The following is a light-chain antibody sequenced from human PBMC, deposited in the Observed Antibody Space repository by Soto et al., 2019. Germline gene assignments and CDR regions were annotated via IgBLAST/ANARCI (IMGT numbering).Light chain of an antibody. CDR3: QQHNNWAGT. CDR1: QSISSS. J-gene: IGKJ1*01. CDR2: AAS. V-gene: IGKV3-15*01. Sequence: ASQSISSSLPCHQQKAGEAPRLLIYAASTMASGISARISGSGSGKKFTRTISRQRSEDSAVYYYQQHNNWAGTFGQGTKVDIK.